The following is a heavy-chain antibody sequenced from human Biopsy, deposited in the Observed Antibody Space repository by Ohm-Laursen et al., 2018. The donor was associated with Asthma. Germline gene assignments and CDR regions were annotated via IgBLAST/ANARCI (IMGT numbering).Heavy chain of an antibody. CDR2: HDHEEGGT. CDR1: GYSLTDLS. Sequence: ASVKVSCKFSGYSLTDLSMRWVRQAPGQGLEWMGGHDHEEGGTVNARRFQGRVTMTEDTSTDTAYMELSSLSSDDTAVYYCASDFPKDYVRYNFQFWGQGTLVTVSS. V-gene: IGHV1-24*01. D-gene: IGHD4-17*01. CDR3: ASDFPKDYVRYNFQF. J-gene: IGHJ4*02.